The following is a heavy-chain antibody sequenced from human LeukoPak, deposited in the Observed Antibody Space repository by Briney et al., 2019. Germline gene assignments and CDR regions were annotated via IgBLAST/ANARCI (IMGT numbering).Heavy chain of an antibody. Sequence: GGSLRLSCAASGFTVSSNYMSWVRRAPGKGLEWVSVIYSGGSTYYADSVKGRFTISRDNSKNTLYLQMNSLRAEDTAVYYCASSGWYGYYYGMDVWGQGTTVTVSS. D-gene: IGHD6-19*01. CDR2: IYSGGST. J-gene: IGHJ6*02. V-gene: IGHV3-53*01. CDR3: ASSGWYGYYYGMDV. CDR1: GFTVSSNY.